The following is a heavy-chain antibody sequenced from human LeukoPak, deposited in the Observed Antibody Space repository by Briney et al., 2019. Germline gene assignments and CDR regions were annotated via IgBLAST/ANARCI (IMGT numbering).Heavy chain of an antibody. CDR1: GFTFDDYA. CDR2: ISWNSGSI. D-gene: IGHD3-9*01. Sequence: GRSLRLSCAASGFTFDDYAMHWVRQAPGKGLGWVSGISWNSGSIGYADSVKGRFTISRDNAKNSLYLQMNSLRAEATALYYCAKDIGYYDILTGYSEAFDIWGQGTMVTVSS. J-gene: IGHJ3*02. V-gene: IGHV3-9*01. CDR3: AKDIGYYDILTGYSEAFDI.